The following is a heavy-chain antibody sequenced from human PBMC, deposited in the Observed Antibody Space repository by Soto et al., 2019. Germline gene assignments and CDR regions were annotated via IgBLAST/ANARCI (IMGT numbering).Heavy chain of an antibody. V-gene: IGHV3-30*04. D-gene: IGHD3-10*01. J-gene: IGHJ6*02. Sequence: GGSLRLSCAASGFTFSSYAMHWVRQAPGKGLEWVAVISYDGSNKYYADSVKGRFTISRDNSKNTLYLQMNSLRAEDTAVYYCAKGRYGSGKDYGMDVWGQGTTVTVSS. CDR1: GFTFSSYA. CDR2: ISYDGSNK. CDR3: AKGRYGSGKDYGMDV.